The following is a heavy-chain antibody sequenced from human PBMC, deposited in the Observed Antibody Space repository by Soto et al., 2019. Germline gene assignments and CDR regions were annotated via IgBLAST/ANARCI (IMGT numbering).Heavy chain of an antibody. D-gene: IGHD6-19*01. J-gene: IGHJ5*01. V-gene: IGHV3-23*01. CDR1: GFTFSSYA. CDR3: VKDPTSFCESSGLSGLYDS. Sequence: GGSLRLSCAASGFTFSSYAMSWVRQAPGKGLEWVSATSRSGGNTYYADSVKGRFTISRDNSKNTLYLQMISLRAEDTAVYYCVKDPTSFCESSGLSGLYDSWGQGTLVIVSS. CDR2: TSRSGGNT.